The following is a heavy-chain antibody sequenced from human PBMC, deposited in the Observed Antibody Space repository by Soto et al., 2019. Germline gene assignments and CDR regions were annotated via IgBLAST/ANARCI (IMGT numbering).Heavy chain of an antibody. D-gene: IGHD6-19*01. Sequence: SETLSLTCAVYGGSFSGYYWSWIRQPPGKGLEWIGEINHSGSTNYNPSLKSRVTISVDTSKNQFSLKLSSVTAADTAVYYCARFPFSGWRNYYYYGMDVWGQGTTVTVSS. CDR1: GGSFSGYY. J-gene: IGHJ6*02. CDR2: INHSGST. CDR3: ARFPFSGWRNYYYYGMDV. V-gene: IGHV4-34*01.